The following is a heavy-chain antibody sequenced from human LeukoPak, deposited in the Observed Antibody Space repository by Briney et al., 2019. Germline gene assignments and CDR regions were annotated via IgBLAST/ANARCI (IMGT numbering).Heavy chain of an antibody. D-gene: IGHD4-17*01. CDR3: ARFFGDYVFDY. V-gene: IGHV4-31*03. Sequence: SETLSLTCTVSGGSISSGGYYWSWIRQHPGKGLEWIGYIYYSGITYSNPSLKSRVTISVDTSKNQFSLKLSSVTAADTAVYYSARFFGDYVFDYWGQGTLVTVSS. CDR2: IYYSGIT. J-gene: IGHJ4*02. CDR1: GGSISSGGYY.